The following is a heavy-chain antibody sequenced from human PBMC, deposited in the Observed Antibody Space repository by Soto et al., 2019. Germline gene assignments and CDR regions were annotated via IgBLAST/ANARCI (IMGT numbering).Heavy chain of an antibody. CDR3: AKDRRAGGNYGFYSDF. CDR1: GFTFSSYG. J-gene: IGHJ4*02. V-gene: IGHV3-23*01. CDR2: SSATGAGT. Sequence: QPGGSLRLSCAAPGFTFSSYGMTWVRQAPGKGLEWVSFSSATGAGTYYADSVKGRFTISRDNSKNTLYLQMTSLRADDTAVYYCAKDRRAGGNYGFYSDFWGQGALVTVSS. D-gene: IGHD1-7*01.